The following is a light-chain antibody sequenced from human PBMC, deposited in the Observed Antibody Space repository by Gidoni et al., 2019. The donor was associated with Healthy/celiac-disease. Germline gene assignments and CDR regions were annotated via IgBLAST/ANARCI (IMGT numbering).Light chain of an antibody. V-gene: IGKV2D-29*02. Sequence: DIVMTQTPLSLSVTPGQPASISCKSSHSRLHRDVKTYLFWYLQKPCQSPHLMLYEVSNRFSGVPDRFSGSGSGTEFTLEISRVEAEDVGVYYWRQRIQLPYTFGQGTKLEIK. CDR2: EVS. J-gene: IGKJ2*01. CDR1: HSRLHRDVKTY. CDR3: RQRIQLPYT.